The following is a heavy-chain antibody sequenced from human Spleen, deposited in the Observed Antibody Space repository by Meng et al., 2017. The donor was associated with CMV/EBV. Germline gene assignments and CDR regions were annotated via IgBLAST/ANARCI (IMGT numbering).Heavy chain of an antibody. V-gene: IGHV4-61*01. J-gene: IGHJ4*02. D-gene: IGHD3-22*01. Sequence: GSLRLSCIVSGGSVSSDSYHWNWIRQSPGKGLEWIGQTVYGGNTNYNPSLKSRVTISVDTSKNQFSLKLNSVTAADTAVYYCARGSSSVTMIVVVITADSLAYDSWGQGTLVTVSS. CDR2: TVYGGNT. CDR3: ARGSSSVTMIVVVITADSLAYDS. CDR1: GGSVSSDSYH.